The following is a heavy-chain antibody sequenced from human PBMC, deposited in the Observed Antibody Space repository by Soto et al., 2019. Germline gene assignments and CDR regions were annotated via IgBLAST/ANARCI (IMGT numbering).Heavy chain of an antibody. CDR1: GGTLSNYG. J-gene: IGHJ6*02. CDR2: IIPVFGTA. Sequence: QVQLVQSGAEVKKPGSSVKVSCKASGGTLSNYGISWVRQAPGQGLEWMGGIIPVFGTANYAQKFQGRVTITADESTTTVYMDVSSLRSDDTAVYYCARGDATKIAVTTYYGMDVWGQGTTVTVSS. CDR3: ARGDATKIAVTTYYGMDV. V-gene: IGHV1-69*12. D-gene: IGHD4-17*01.